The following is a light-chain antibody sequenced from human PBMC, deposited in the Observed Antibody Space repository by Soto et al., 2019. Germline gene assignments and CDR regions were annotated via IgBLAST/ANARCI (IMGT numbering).Light chain of an antibody. CDR1: QSVGDS. CDR3: QQRASWPPS. CDR2: DAT. J-gene: IGKJ3*01. Sequence: EIVLSQSPAIVSSSPGERATVSCRASQSVGDSLVWYQQRPGQAPRLLIYDATDRPAGVPARFSGSGSGTDFALTISGLEAEDFAVYYCQQRASWPPSFGPGTKVDLK. V-gene: IGKV3-11*01.